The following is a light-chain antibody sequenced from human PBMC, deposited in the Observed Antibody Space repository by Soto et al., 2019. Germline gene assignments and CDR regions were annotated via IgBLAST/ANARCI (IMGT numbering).Light chain of an antibody. Sequence: EIVLTQFPGTLFLSPGERATLSCRASQSVSSSYLAWYQQKPGQAPRLLIYGASSRATGIPDRFSGSGSGTDFTLTISRLEPEDFAVYYCQQYGSSPRTFGQGTKVDIK. CDR1: QSVSSSY. CDR2: GAS. CDR3: QQYGSSPRT. J-gene: IGKJ1*01. V-gene: IGKV3-20*01.